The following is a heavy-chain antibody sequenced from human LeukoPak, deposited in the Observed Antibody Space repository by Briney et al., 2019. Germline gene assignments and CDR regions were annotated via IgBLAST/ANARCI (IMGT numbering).Heavy chain of an antibody. V-gene: IGHV1-2*02. CDR3: ARVTKRYCSGGSCSLFDY. CDR1: GYTXTGYY. CDR2: INPNSGGT. Sequence: ASVKVSCKASGYTXTGYYMHWVRQAPGQGLEWMAWINPNSGGTNYAQKFQGRVTMTRDTSISTAYMELSRLRSDDTAVYYCARVTKRYCSGGSCSLFDYWGQGTLVTVSS. J-gene: IGHJ4*02. D-gene: IGHD2-15*01.